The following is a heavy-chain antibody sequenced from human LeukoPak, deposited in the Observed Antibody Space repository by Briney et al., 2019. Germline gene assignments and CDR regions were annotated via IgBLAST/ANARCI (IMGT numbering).Heavy chain of an antibody. D-gene: IGHD2-21*01. CDR3: AKDTRLDSYYNMDV. CDR2: ISWESGGI. V-gene: IGHV3-9*01. J-gene: IGHJ6*03. CDR1: GFTFGEYA. Sequence: GGSLRLSCAASGFTFGEYAMHWVRQAPGKGLQWVSGISWESGGIGYADSVKGRFTISRDNAKNSLYLQMNSLRAEDTAFYYCAKDTRLDSYYNMDVWGRGTTVTVSS.